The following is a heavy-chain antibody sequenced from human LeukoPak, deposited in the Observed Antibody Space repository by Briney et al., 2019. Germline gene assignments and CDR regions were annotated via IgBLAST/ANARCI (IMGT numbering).Heavy chain of an antibody. CDR1: GFTFSSYS. J-gene: IGHJ4*02. D-gene: IGHD5-12*01. Sequence: GGSLRLSCAASGFTFSSYSMNWVRQPPGKGLKWVSSISSSSSYIYYGDSVNGRFTISRDNAKDSLYLQMNGLRAEDTAVYYCARDYEIYWGQGTLVTVSS. CDR2: ISSSSSYI. CDR3: ARDYEIY. V-gene: IGHV3-21*01.